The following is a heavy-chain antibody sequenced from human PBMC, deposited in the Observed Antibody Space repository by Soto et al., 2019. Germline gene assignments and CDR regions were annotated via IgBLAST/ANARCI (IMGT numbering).Heavy chain of an antibody. Sequence: SETLSLTCAVYGGSFSGYYWSWIRQPPGKGLEWIGEINHSGSTNYNPSLKSRVTISVDTSKNQFSLKLSSVTAADTAVYYCARLDRRLLWFGEFQNWFDPWGQGTLVTVSS. V-gene: IGHV4-34*01. J-gene: IGHJ5*02. D-gene: IGHD3-10*01. CDR3: ARLDRRLLWFGEFQNWFDP. CDR1: GGSFSGYY. CDR2: INHSGST.